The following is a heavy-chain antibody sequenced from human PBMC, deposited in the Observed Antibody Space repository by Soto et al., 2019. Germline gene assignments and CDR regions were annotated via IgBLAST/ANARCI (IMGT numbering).Heavy chain of an antibody. Sequence: SETLSLTCAVSGGSISSGGYSWSWIRQPPGKGLEWIGYIYHSGSTNYNPSLKSRVTISVDKSKNQFSLKLSSVTAADTAAYYCARGNDILTDENYGMDVWGQGTTVTVSS. J-gene: IGHJ6*02. CDR1: GGSISSGGYS. V-gene: IGHV4-30-2*01. CDR2: IYHSGST. CDR3: ARGNDILTDENYGMDV. D-gene: IGHD3-9*01.